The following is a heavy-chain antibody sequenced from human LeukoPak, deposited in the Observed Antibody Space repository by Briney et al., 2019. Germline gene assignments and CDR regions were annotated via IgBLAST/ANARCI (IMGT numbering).Heavy chain of an antibody. D-gene: IGHD1-14*01. V-gene: IGHV3-21*04. J-gene: IGHJ5*02. Sequence: GGSLRLSSAASGFTVSSNYMSWVRQAPGKGLEWVSSISGSSTLIYYADSLKGRFTVSRDNAKNSLYLRMNSLTTEDTAVYYCAPGWFGAWGQGTLVTVSS. CDR1: GFTVSSNY. CDR3: APGWFGA. CDR2: ISGSSTLI.